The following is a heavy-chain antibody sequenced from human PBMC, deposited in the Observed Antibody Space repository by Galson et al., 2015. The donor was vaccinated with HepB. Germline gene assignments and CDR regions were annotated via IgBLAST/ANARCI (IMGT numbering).Heavy chain of an antibody. CDR3: ARDRGAAMRPSGNDY. V-gene: IGHV3-30-3*01. CDR1: GFTFSSYA. Sequence: SLRLSCAASGFTFSSYAMHWVRQAPGKGLHWVGVVSYDGNNKYYADSVKGRFTISRDDSKNTLYLQMNSLRLEDTAVYYCARDRGAAMRPSGNDYWGQGTLVTVSS. CDR2: VSYDGNNK. D-gene: IGHD5-18*01. J-gene: IGHJ4*02.